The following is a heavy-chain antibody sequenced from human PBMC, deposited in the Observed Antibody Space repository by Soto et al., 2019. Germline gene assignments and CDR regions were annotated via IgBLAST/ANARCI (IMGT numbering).Heavy chain of an antibody. CDR3: ARGGYCSSTSCYHDYYYYGMDV. Sequence: SETLSLTCAVYGGSFSGYYWSWIRQPPGKGLEWIGEINHSGSTNYNPSLKSRVTISVDTSKNHFSLKLSSVTAADTAVYYCARGGYCSSTSCYHDYYYYGMDVWGQGTTVTVSS. D-gene: IGHD2-2*01. CDR1: GGSFSGYY. J-gene: IGHJ6*02. CDR2: INHSGST. V-gene: IGHV4-34*01.